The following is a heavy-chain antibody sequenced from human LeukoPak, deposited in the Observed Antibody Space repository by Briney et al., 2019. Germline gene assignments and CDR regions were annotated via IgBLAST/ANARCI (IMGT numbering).Heavy chain of an antibody. CDR2: ISGSGGST. CDR3: ANHRGLTGTTLFPFDY. D-gene: IGHD1-7*01. J-gene: IGHJ4*02. CDR1: GFTFSSYA. Sequence: GGSLRLSCAASGFTFSSYAMHWVRQAPGKGLEWVSAISGSGGSTYYADSVKGRFTISRDNSKNTLYLQMNSLRAEDTAVYYCANHRGLTGTTLFPFDYWGQGTLVTVSS. V-gene: IGHV3-23*01.